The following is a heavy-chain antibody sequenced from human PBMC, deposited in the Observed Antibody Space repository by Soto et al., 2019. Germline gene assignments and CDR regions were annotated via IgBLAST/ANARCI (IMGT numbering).Heavy chain of an antibody. CDR2: MNPNSGNT. CDR1: GYTFTSSD. CDR3: ARGSSECSSTSCYEY. D-gene: IGHD2-2*01. V-gene: IGHV1-8*01. Sequence: ASVKVSCKASGYTFTSSDINWVRQATGQGLEWMGWMNPNSGNTGYAQKFQGRVTMTRNTSISTAYMELSSLRSEDTAVYYCARGSSECSSTSCYEYWGQGTLVTVSS. J-gene: IGHJ4*02.